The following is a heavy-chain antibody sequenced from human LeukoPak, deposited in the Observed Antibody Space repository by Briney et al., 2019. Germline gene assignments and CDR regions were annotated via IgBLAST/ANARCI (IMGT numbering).Heavy chain of an antibody. CDR1: GFTFSSYW. V-gene: IGHV3-74*01. CDR2: INTDGSST. CDR3: ARDLVGDYDSSGYGLEYFQH. D-gene: IGHD3-22*01. Sequence: QPGGSLRLSCAASGFTFSSYWMHWVRQAPGKGLVWVSRINTDGSSTSYADSVKGRFTISRDDAKNSLYLQMNSLTVEDTAVYYCARDLVGDYDSSGYGLEYFQHWGQGTRVTVSS. J-gene: IGHJ1*01.